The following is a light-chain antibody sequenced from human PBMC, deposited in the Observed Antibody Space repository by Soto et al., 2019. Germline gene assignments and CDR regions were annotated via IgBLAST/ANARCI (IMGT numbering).Light chain of an antibody. CDR3: LKDSFYAPP. CDR2: AAS. V-gene: IGKV1-6*01. J-gene: IGKJ2*01. Sequence: AIQMTQSPSSLSASVGDRVTITCRASQGIRNDLGWYQQKPGKAPKLLIYAASSLETGVPSRFSGGGPGTIFTSPIGSLQPKDLQTYSCLKDSFYAPPLGRGPKLE. CDR1: QGIRND.